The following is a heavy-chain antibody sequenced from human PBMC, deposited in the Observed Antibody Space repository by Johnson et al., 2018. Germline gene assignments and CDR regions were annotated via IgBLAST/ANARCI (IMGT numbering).Heavy chain of an antibody. V-gene: IGHV3-66*01. CDR1: GLTVSSDY. Sequence: VQLVESGGGLVKPGGSLRLSCAASGLTVSSDYMTWVRQAPGTGLEWVSVIYNDGSVFCAESVKGRFTISRDNSKNTLYLQMNSRKAEDTAVYYGAKCYGDDVYYYYGMDVWGQGTTVTVSS. J-gene: IGHJ6*02. CDR2: IYNDGSV. CDR3: AKCYGDDVYYYYGMDV. D-gene: IGHD4-17*01.